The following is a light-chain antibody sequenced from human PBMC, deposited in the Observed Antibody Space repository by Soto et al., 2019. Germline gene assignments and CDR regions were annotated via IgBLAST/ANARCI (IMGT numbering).Light chain of an antibody. Sequence: EIQMTQSPSSLSASVGDRVTITCRASQGISNYLAWYQQKPGKVPKLLIYGASTLQSGVPSRLSGSGSGTDFTLIINSLQPEDVATYYCQKYDSAPWKFGQGTKVEIK. J-gene: IGKJ1*01. CDR3: QKYDSAPWK. CDR1: QGISNY. CDR2: GAS. V-gene: IGKV1-27*01.